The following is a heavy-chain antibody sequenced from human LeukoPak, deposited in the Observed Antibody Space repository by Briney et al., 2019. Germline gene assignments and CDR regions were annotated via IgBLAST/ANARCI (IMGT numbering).Heavy chain of an antibody. D-gene: IGHD2-15*01. CDR2: ISSSSSYI. CDR1: GFTFSSYS. J-gene: IGHJ4*02. V-gene: IGHV3-21*01. CDR3: ARGYCSGGSCYLDY. Sequence: GGSLRLSCAASGFTFSSYSMNWVRQAPGKGLEWVSSISSSSSYIYYADSVKGRFTISRDNAKNSLYLQMNSLRAKDTAVYYCARGYCSGGSCYLDYWGQGTLVTVSS.